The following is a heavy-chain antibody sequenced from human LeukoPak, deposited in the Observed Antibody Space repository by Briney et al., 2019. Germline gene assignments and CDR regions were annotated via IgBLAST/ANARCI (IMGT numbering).Heavy chain of an antibody. V-gene: IGHV4-38-2*02. CDR1: GFSINSGYY. CDR2: IYHSGST. Sequence: SETLSLTCTVSGFSINSGYYWGWIRQPPGEGLEWIGSIYHSGSTYYNPSLKSRVTISVDTSKNRFSLKLSSVTAADTAEYYCARDNGVGYNAYFAYWGQGTPVTVSS. J-gene: IGHJ4*02. CDR3: ARDNGVGYNAYFAY. D-gene: IGHD3-22*01.